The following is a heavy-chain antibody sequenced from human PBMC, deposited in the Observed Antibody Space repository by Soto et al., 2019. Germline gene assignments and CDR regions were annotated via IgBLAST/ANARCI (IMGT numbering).Heavy chain of an antibody. CDR3: AAIAVALGWFEP. D-gene: IGHD6-19*01. Sequence: QLQLQESGPGLVKPSETLSLTCTVSGGSISSSSYYWGWIRQPPGKGLEWIGSIYYSGSTYYNPSLKSRVTISVDTSKNQFSLKLSSVTAADTAVYYCAAIAVALGWFEPWGQGTLVTVSS. CDR1: GGSISSSSYY. CDR2: IYYSGST. J-gene: IGHJ5*02. V-gene: IGHV4-39*01.